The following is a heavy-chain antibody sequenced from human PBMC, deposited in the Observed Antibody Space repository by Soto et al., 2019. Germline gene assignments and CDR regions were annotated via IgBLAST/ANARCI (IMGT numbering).Heavy chain of an antibody. CDR1: GFTFSSYW. D-gene: IGHD2-2*01. CDR2: INSDGSST. J-gene: IGHJ3*02. CDR3: ARDSYCSSTSCYADAFDI. V-gene: IGHV3-74*01. Sequence: GGSLRLSCAASGFTFSSYWMHWVRQAPGKGLVWVSRINSDGSSTTYADSVKGRFTISRDNAKNSLYLQMNSLRAEDTAVYYCARDSYCSSTSCYADAFDIWGQGTMVTVS.